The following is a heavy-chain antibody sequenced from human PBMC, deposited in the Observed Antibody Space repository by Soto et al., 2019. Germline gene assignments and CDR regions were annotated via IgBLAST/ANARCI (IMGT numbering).Heavy chain of an antibody. CDR2: IIPIFGTA. V-gene: IGHV1-69*14. CDR1: GGTFSSYA. CDR3: ARDLPLVRDGDDTKRMYV. D-gene: IGHD1-1*01. Sequence: QVQLVQSGAEVKKPGSSVKVSCKASGGTFSSYAISWVRQAPGQGLEWMGGIIPIFGTANYAQKFQGRVTITAYKSTSTANMELNSLRSDDTAVYYCARDLPLVRDGDDTKRMYVWGQGTTVTVSS. J-gene: IGHJ6*02.